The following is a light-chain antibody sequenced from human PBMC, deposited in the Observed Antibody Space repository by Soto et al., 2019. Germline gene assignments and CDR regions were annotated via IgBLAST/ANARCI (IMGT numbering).Light chain of an antibody. CDR1: QTITNS. CDR2: KAS. J-gene: IGKJ1*01. CDR3: QQCHHYWT. V-gene: IGKV1-5*03. Sequence: GDRVTITCRASQTITNSLAWYQQKPGEAPKLLIYKASTLESGVPSRFRGSGSGTEFTLTITSLRPDDFATYYCQQCHHYWTFGQGTKVEIK.